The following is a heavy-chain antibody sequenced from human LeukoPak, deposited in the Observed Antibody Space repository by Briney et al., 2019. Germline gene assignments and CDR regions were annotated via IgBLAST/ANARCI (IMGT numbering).Heavy chain of an antibody. D-gene: IGHD1-26*01. V-gene: IGHV1-69*04. CDR3: ARVLGSYSSNWFDP. Sequence: GASVKVSCKVSGGTFSSYAISWVRQAPGQGLEWMGRIIPILGIANYAQKFQGRVTITADKSTSTAYMELSSLRSEDTAVYYCARVLGSYSSNWFDPWGQGTLVTVSS. CDR1: GGTFSSYA. J-gene: IGHJ5*02. CDR2: IIPILGIA.